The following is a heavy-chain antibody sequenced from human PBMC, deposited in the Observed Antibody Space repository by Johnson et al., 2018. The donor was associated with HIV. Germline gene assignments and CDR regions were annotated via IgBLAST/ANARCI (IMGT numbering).Heavy chain of an antibody. CDR3: ARPGGDYSAFDI. J-gene: IGHJ3*02. V-gene: IGHV3-30*02. CDR2: IRYDGTNK. CDR1: GFTFSSYG. D-gene: IGHD4-17*01. Sequence: VQLVESGGGVVQPGGSLRLSCAASGFTFSSYGMHWVRQAPGKGLEWVAFIRYDGTNKYYADSMKGRFTISRDNSKNTLYLQMSSLRPEDTAGYYCARPGGDYSAFDIWGQGTMVTVSS.